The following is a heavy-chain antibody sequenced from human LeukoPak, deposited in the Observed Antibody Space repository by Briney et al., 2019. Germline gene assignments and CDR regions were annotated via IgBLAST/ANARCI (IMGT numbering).Heavy chain of an antibody. J-gene: IGHJ4*02. CDR3: VRDAEYCSGGSCYDY. Sequence: GGSLRLSCAASGFTFSSYAMHWVRQAPGKGLEYVSAISSNGGSTYYANSVKGRFTISRDNSKNTLYLQMGSLRAEDMAVYYCVRDAEYCSGGSCYDYWGQGTLVTVSS. CDR2: ISSNGGST. D-gene: IGHD2-15*01. V-gene: IGHV3-64*01. CDR1: GFTFSSYA.